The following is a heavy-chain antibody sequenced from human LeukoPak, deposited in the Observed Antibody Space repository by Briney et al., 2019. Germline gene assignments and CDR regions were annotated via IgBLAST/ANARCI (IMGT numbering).Heavy chain of an antibody. V-gene: IGHV3-53*01. J-gene: IGHJ4*02. CDR1: GFTFSSYA. D-gene: IGHD1-14*01. Sequence: GGSLRLSCAASGFTFSSYAMSWVRQAPGKGLEWVSVLYSDGNTKYADSVQGRFTISRDNSKNTLYLEMNSLSPDDTAVYYCARGVEPLAANTLAYWGQGTLVTVSS. CDR3: ARGVEPLAANTLAY. CDR2: LYSDGNT.